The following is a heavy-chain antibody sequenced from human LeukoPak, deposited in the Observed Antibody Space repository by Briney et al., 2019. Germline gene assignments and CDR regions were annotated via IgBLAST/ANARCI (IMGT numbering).Heavy chain of an antibody. CDR1: GFTFDDYG. CDR2: INWNGGST. V-gene: IGHV3-20*04. J-gene: IGHJ4*02. Sequence: GGSLRLSCAASGFTFDDYGMSWVRQAPGKGLEWVSGINWNGGSTGYADSVKDRFTISRDNAKNSLYLQMNSLRAEDTALYYCARDGLRYFDWLLYCFDYWGQGTLVTVSS. CDR3: ARDGLRYFDWLLYCFDY. D-gene: IGHD3-9*01.